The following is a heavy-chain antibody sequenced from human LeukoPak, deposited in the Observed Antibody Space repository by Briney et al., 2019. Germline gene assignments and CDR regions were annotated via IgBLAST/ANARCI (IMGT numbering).Heavy chain of an antibody. Sequence: SETLSLTCAVYGGSFSGYYWSWIRQPPGKGLEWIGEINHSGSTNYNPSLKSRVTISVDTSKNQFSLKLSSVTAADTAVYYCARGTYYYDSSGYTRNYYYYMDVWGKGTTVTVSS. D-gene: IGHD3-22*01. CDR1: GGSFSGYY. CDR2: INHSGST. J-gene: IGHJ6*03. V-gene: IGHV4-34*01. CDR3: ARGTYYYDSSGYTRNYYYYMDV.